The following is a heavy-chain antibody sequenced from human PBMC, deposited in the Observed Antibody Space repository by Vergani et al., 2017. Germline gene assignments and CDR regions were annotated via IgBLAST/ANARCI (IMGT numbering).Heavy chain of an antibody. Sequence: QAQLQESGPGLVKPSETLTLTCDVSDSSIMTNPYWGWFRQSPGKGLEWIGCIHHSGDTHYNSSLKSRVSISIVSSSKFSLSPTSVTAADTAIYYCARHRGSGGFFPSSYFYGMDVWGHGTTVTVSS. CDR2: IHHSGDT. CDR1: DSSIMTNPY. J-gene: IGHJ6*02. V-gene: IGHV4-38-2*01. D-gene: IGHD3-10*01. CDR3: ARHRGSGGFFPSSYFYGMDV.